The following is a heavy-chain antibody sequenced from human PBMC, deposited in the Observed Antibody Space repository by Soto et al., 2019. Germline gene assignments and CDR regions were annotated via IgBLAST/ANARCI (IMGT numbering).Heavy chain of an antibody. CDR1: GFTFSAYW. CDR2: IKTDGSEK. J-gene: IGHJ6*02. Sequence: EVQLVESGGGLVQPGGSLRLSCEASGFTFSAYWMGWVRQAPGTGLQWVATIKTDGSEKYYVDSVTGRFTISRDNDKNSLYLQLNPPRAEDTGVYYCARPIRGSPEDVWGQGTTVTVSS. D-gene: IGHD1-20*01. V-gene: IGHV3-7*05. CDR3: ARPIRGSPEDV.